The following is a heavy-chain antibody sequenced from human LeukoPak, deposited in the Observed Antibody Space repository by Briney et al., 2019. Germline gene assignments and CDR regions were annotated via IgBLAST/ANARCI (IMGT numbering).Heavy chain of an antibody. CDR3: ARGRLQQAVAGPEGY. J-gene: IGHJ4*02. Sequence: SETLSLTCAVYGGSFSGYYWSWIRQPPGKGLEWIGEINHIGSTNYNPSLKSRVTLSVDTSKNQFSLQLSSVTAADTAVYYCARGRLQQAVAGPEGYWGQGTLVTVSS. CDR1: GGSFSGYY. V-gene: IGHV4-34*01. D-gene: IGHD6-19*01. CDR2: INHIGST.